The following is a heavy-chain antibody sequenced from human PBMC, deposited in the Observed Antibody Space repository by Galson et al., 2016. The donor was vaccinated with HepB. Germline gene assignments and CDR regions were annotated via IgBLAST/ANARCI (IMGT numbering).Heavy chain of an antibody. J-gene: IGHJ3*02. CDR3: AREVVVVAAPWAFDI. D-gene: IGHD2-15*01. CDR2: IYYSGST. Sequence: LSLTCTVSGGSISSYYWSWIRQPPGKGLEWIGYIYYSGSTNYNPSLKSRVTISVDTSKNQFSLKLSSVTAADTAVYYCAREVVVVAAPWAFDIWGQGTMVTVSS. V-gene: IGHV4-59*12. CDR1: GGSISSYY.